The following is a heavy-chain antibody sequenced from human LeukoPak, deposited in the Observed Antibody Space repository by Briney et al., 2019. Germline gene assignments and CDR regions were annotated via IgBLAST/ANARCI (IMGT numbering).Heavy chain of an antibody. CDR1: GFTFSSYV. V-gene: IGHV3-23*01. CDR3: ASRWGYGTSWHFDY. Sequence: GGSLRLSCAASGFTFSSYVMSWVRQAPGKGLEWVSTISGSGDSTYFADSVKGRFTISRDKSKNTLYLQMNSLRAEDTAVYYCASRWGYGTSWHFDYWGQGTLVTVSS. J-gene: IGHJ4*02. D-gene: IGHD6-13*01. CDR2: ISGSGDST.